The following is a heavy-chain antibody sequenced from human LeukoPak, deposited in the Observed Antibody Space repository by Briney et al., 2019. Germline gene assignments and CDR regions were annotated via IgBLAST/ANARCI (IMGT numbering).Heavy chain of an antibody. CDR1: GGSISSSSYY. CDR3: AKYGDHWNYFDY. D-gene: IGHD4-17*01. V-gene: IGHV4-39*07. CDR2: IYYSGST. J-gene: IGHJ4*02. Sequence: SETLSLTCTVSGGSISSSSYYWGWIRQPPGKGLEWIGSIYYSGSTYYNPSLKSRVTISVDMSKNQFSLKLSSVTAADTAVYYCAKYGDHWNYFDYWGQGTLVTVSS.